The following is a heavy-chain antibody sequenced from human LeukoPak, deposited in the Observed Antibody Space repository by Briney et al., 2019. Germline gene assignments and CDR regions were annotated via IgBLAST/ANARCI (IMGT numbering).Heavy chain of an antibody. CDR1: GFTFSSYA. CDR3: AKTYGSYYDSSGYYSNFDY. J-gene: IGHJ4*02. D-gene: IGHD3-22*01. CDR2: ISGSGGST. V-gene: IGHV3-23*01. Sequence: GGSLRLSCAASGFTFSSYAMSWVRQAPGKGLEWVSAISGSGGSTYYADSVKGRFTISRDNSKNTLYLQMNSLRAEDTAVYYCAKTYGSYYDSSGYYSNFDYWGQGTLVTVSS.